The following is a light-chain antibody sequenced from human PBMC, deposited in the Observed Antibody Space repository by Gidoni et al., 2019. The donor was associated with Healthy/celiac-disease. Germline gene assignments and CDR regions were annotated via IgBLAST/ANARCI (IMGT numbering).Light chain of an antibody. CDR2: AAS. CDR3: QQSYSTAT. V-gene: IGKV1-39*01. J-gene: IGKJ4*01. Sequence: DIQMTQSPSSLSASVGDRVIITCRASQSISSYVNWYQQKPGKAPKLMIYAASSLQSGVPSRFSGSGSGTDFTLTISSLQPEDFATYYCQQSYSTATFGGGTKVEIK. CDR1: QSISSY.